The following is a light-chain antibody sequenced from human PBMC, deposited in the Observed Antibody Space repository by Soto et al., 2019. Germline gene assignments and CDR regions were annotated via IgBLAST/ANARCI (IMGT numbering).Light chain of an antibody. Sequence: VHMTQSASSLSASVGDRVSFACQASQDISKFLNWYQHKPGQAPSLLIYDASKSQFGVPSRFSGSGYGTDFNFTISSLQTEDNATYYCQQYDNRPFTFGPGTKVDIK. CDR3: QQYDNRPFT. CDR1: QDISKF. CDR2: DAS. V-gene: IGKV1-33*01. J-gene: IGKJ3*01.